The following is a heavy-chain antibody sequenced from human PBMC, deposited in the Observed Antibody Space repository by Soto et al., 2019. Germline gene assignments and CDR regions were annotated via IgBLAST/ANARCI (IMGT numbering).Heavy chain of an antibody. CDR3: ASILVLAAAGTP. Sequence: EVQLVESGGGLVQPGGSLRLSCAASGFTFSSYWMHWVRQAPGKGLVWVSRINSDGCSTSYADSVKGRFTISRDNAKNTLYLQMNSLSAEDTAVYYCASILVLAAAGTPWGQGTLVTVSS. V-gene: IGHV3-74*01. CDR1: GFTFSSYW. J-gene: IGHJ5*02. CDR2: INSDGCST. D-gene: IGHD6-13*01.